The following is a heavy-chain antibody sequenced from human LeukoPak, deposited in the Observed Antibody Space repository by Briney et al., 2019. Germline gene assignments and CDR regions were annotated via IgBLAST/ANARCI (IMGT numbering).Heavy chain of an antibody. V-gene: IGHV3-21*01. D-gene: IGHD5-18*01. Sequence: GGSLRLSCAASGFTFSSYSMNWVRQAPGKGLEWVSSISSSSSYIYYADSVKGRFTISRDNAKNSLYLQMYSLRAEDTAVYYCARDYRGYSYGRDAFDIWGQGTMVTVSS. CDR1: GFTFSSYS. J-gene: IGHJ3*02. CDR3: ARDYRGYSYGRDAFDI. CDR2: ISSSSSYI.